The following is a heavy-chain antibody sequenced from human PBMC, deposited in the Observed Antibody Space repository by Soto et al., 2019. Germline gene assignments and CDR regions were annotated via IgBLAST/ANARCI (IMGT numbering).Heavy chain of an antibody. CDR1: GATITSDGNY. CDR2: IYYSGGT. D-gene: IGHD6-13*01. Sequence: SETLSLTCTVSGATITSDGNYWSWLRQHPEKGLEWIGHIYYSGGTYFNLSLQSRLTLTVDTSKNQFSLKLSSVTAADTAVYYCARSFGAAAAGPFDYWGQGTLVTVSS. CDR3: ARSFGAAAAGPFDY. J-gene: IGHJ4*02. V-gene: IGHV4-31*03.